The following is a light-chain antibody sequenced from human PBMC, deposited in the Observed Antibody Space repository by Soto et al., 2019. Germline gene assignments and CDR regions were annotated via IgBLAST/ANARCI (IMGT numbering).Light chain of an antibody. Sequence: QSVLTQPPSVSGSPGQSVTISCTGTSTDFVGYNRVSWYQQPPGTAPKLMIYEVSKRPSGVPDRFSGSKSGHTASLTISGLQTEDEAVYYCGSYTSSSNYVFGTGTKLTVL. CDR3: GSYTSSSNYV. CDR1: STDFVGYNR. J-gene: IGLJ1*01. CDR2: EVS. V-gene: IGLV2-18*02.